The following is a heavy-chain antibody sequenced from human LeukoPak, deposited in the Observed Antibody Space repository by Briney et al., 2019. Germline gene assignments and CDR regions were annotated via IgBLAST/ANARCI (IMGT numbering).Heavy chain of an antibody. CDR2: IYPVGNT. CDR3: ARGGLELRPAYFDY. V-gene: IGHV3-53*01. D-gene: IGHD1-7*01. Sequence: PGGSLRLSCVASGFTVSNNYMAWVRQAPGKGLEGVSIIYPVGNTYYADSVKGRFTISRDNSWNTVDLQMNSLRAEDTAGYYCARGGLELRPAYFDYWGQGTLVTVSS. CDR1: GFTVSNNY. J-gene: IGHJ4*02.